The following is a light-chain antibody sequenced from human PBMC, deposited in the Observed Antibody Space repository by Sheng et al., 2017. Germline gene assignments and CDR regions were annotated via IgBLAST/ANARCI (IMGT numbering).Light chain of an antibody. J-gene: IGKJ1*01. CDR3: QQANSFPWT. V-gene: IGKV1-12*01. CDR1: QDISNW. CDR2: LAS. Sequence: DIQMTQSPSSLSASVGDRVIITCRASQDISNWLAWYQQKPGKAPTLLIYLASTLQGGVPLRFSGSGFGTEFTLTISNVQPEDFATYYCQQANSFPWTFGQGTKVEV.